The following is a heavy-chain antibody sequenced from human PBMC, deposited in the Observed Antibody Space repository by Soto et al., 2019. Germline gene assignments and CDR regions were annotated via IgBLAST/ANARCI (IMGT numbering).Heavy chain of an antibody. CDR3: AREYYYDSSGYSV. Sequence: PGGSLRLSCAASGFTFSDHYMDWVRQAPGKGLEWVGRTRNKANSYTTEYAASVKGRFTISRDDPKNSLYLQMNSLKTEDTAVYYCAREYYYDSSGYSVWGQGTLVTVSS. CDR1: GFTFSDHY. CDR2: TRNKANSYTT. V-gene: IGHV3-72*01. D-gene: IGHD3-22*01. J-gene: IGHJ4*02.